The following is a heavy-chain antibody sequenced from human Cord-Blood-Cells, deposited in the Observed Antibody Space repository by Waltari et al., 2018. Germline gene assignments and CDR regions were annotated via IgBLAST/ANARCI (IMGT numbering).Heavy chain of an antibody. CDR3: TRDHYYGSGSYYNCPFYYYYGMDV. Sequence: EVQLVESGGGLVKPGRSLRLCCTASGFTFGDYAMSWFRQAPGKGLEWGGCIRGKAYGGTTEYAASVKGRFTNSRDDSKSIAYLQMNSLKTEDTAVYYCTRDHYYGSGSYYNCPFYYYYGMDVWGQGTTVTVSS. D-gene: IGHD3-10*01. V-gene: IGHV3-49*05. CDR2: IRGKAYGGTT. J-gene: IGHJ6*02. CDR1: GFTFGDYA.